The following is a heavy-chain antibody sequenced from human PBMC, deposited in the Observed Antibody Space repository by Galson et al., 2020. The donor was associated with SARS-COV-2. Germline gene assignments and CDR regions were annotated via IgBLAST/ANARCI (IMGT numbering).Heavy chain of an antibody. J-gene: IGHJ4*02. V-gene: IGHV4-34*01. D-gene: IGHD1-26*01. CDR1: GGSFSGYY. CDR2: INHSGST. CDR3: ARGPGGYSAH. Sequence: SETLSLTCAVYGGSFSGYYWSWIRQPPGKGLEWIGEINHSGSTNYNPSLKSRVTISVDTSKNQFSLKLSSVTAADTAVYYCARGPGGYSAHWGQGTLVTVSS.